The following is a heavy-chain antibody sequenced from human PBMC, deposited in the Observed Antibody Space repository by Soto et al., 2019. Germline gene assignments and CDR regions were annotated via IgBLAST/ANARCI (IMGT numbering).Heavy chain of an antibody. J-gene: IGHJ4*02. CDR2: ISYDGSNK. D-gene: IGHD5-18*01. CDR1: GFTFSSYA. V-gene: IGHV3-30-3*01. Sequence: GGSLRLSCAASGFTFSSYAMHWVRQAPGKGLEWVAVISYDGSNKYYADSVKGRFTISRDNSKNTLYLQMNSLRAEDTAVYYCARDSTVIQLWRSYYFDYWGQGTLVTVSS. CDR3: ARDSTVIQLWRSYYFDY.